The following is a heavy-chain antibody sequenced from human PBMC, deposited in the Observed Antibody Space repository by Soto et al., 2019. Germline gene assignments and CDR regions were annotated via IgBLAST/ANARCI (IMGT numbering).Heavy chain of an antibody. V-gene: IGHV1-18*01. CDR1: GYTFTSYG. CDR3: AREPNCTNGVCSGYYYYYMDV. Sequence: QVPLVQSGAEVKKPGASVKVSCKASGYTFTSYGISWVRQAPGQGLEWMGWISAYYGNTNYAQKLQGRVTMTTDTSTSTAYMELRSLRSDDTAVYYCAREPNCTNGVCSGYYYYYMDVWGKGTTVTVSS. D-gene: IGHD2-8*01. CDR2: ISAYYGNT. J-gene: IGHJ6*03.